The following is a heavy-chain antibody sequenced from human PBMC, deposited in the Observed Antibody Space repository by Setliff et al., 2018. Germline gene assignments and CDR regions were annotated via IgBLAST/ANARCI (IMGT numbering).Heavy chain of an antibody. Sequence: ASVKVSCKASGYTFTGYYMYWVRQAPGQGLEWMGRIDPNSGGTNYAQKFQGRVTMTRDTSISTVYMELSRLRSDDTAVYYCARGAHYYDSSGYYPDYWGQGTLVTVSS. CDR2: IDPNSGGT. CDR3: ARGAHYYDSSGYYPDY. CDR1: GYTFTGYY. V-gene: IGHV1-2*06. D-gene: IGHD3-22*01. J-gene: IGHJ4*02.